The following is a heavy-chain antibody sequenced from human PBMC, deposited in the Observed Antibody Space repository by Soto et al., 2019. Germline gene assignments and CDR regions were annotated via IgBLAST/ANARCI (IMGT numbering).Heavy chain of an antibody. CDR3: ARSGYYYYGMDV. D-gene: IGHD1-26*01. CDR2: TYYRSKWSH. CDR1: GDSVSSNTVA. J-gene: IGHJ6*02. V-gene: IGHV6-1*01. Sequence: PSQTLSLTCVISGDSVSSNTVAWNWIRQSPSGGLEWLGRTYYRSKWSHDYAVSVESRITINPDTSKNQFSLQLNSVTPEDTAVYYCARSGYYYYGMDVWGQGTTVTVSS.